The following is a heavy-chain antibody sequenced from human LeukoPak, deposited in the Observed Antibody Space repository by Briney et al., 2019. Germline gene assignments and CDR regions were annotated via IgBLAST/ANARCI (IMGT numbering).Heavy chain of an antibody. V-gene: IGHV3-30*18. CDR3: AKGGEPIVVVIHFDY. Sequence: PGGSLRLSCAASGFTFSSYGMHWVRQAPGKGLEWVAVISYDGSNKYYADSVKGRFTISRDNSKNTLYLQMNSLRAEDTAVYYCAKGGEPIVVVIHFDYWGQGTLVTVSS. D-gene: IGHD3-22*01. CDR2: ISYDGSNK. J-gene: IGHJ4*02. CDR1: GFTFSSYG.